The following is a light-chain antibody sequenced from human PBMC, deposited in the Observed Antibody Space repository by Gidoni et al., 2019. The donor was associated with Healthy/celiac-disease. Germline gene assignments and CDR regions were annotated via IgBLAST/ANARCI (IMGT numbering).Light chain of an antibody. J-gene: IGKJ1*01. CDR2: ATS. CDR3: LQNYNYPRT. V-gene: IGKV1-6*01. Sequence: AIQMTQSPSSLSASVGDRVTITCRASQDIRNDLGWYQQKPGKAPKLLIYATSNLQSGVPSRFSGSGSGTDFTLTISILQPEDFATYYCLQNYNYPRTFGQGTKLEIK. CDR1: QDIRND.